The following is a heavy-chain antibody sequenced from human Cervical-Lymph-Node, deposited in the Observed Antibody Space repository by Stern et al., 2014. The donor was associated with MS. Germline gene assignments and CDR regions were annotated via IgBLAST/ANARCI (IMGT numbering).Heavy chain of an antibody. D-gene: IGHD1-26*01. CDR2: INPCDGGT. CDR3: VRDLVGMTRYGH. Sequence: VQLVESGAEVKEPGASVKVSCKASGDTFTNAHMHWVRQAPGQGLEWMGMINPCDGGTYYAQKFQGRVSMTREQSTKHVYLELSSMRSDDTAVYYCVRDLVGMTRYGHWGQGTLVTVSS. V-gene: IGHV1-46*01. J-gene: IGHJ4*02. CDR1: GDTFTNAH.